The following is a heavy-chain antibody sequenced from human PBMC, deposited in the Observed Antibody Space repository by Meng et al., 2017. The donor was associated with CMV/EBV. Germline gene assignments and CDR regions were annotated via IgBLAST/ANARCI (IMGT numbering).Heavy chain of an antibody. CDR1: GGSISSGDYY. V-gene: IGHV4-30-4*08. J-gene: IGHJ4*02. Sequence: VQPQEPGPGLVKPSQPLSLTCTVSGGSISSGDYYWSWIRQPPGKGLEWIGYIYYSGSTYYNPSLKSRVTISVDTSKNQFSLKLSSVTAADTAVYYCARVTSRVAGAFDYWGQGTLVTVSS. CDR3: ARVTSRVAGAFDY. CDR2: IYYSGST. D-gene: IGHD1-14*01.